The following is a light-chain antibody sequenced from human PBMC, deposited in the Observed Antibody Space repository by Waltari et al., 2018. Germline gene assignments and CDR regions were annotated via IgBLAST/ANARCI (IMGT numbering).Light chain of an antibody. CDR2: GVN. V-gene: IGLV1-40*01. J-gene: IGLJ2*01. Sequence: QSVLTQPPSVSGAPGQRVTISCTGSGSNTGAGDHTPWYQQLPGKAPRLLIYGVNTRPLGVPDRFFGSQSGTSASLAITGLQAEDEGDYYCQSYDTSLSVVFGGGTKLTVL. CDR1: GSNTGAGDH. CDR3: QSYDTSLSVV.